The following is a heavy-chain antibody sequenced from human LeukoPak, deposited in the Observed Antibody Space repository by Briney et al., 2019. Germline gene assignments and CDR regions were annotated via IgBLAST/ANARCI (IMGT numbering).Heavy chain of an antibody. CDR2: INSDGRST. D-gene: IGHD6-13*01. Sequence: GGSLRLSCAASGFTFSSNWMHWVRQAPGKGLVWVSHINSDGRSTSYADSVKGRFTISRDNAKNTLYLQMNSLRAEDTAVYYCAYSSLYCFNYWGQGTLVTVSS. J-gene: IGHJ4*02. CDR1: GFTFSSNW. V-gene: IGHV3-74*01. CDR3: AYSSLYCFNY.